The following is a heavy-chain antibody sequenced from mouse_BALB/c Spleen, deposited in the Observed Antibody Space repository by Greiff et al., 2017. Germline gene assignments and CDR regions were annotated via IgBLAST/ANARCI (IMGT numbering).Heavy chain of an antibody. J-gene: IGHJ4*01. D-gene: IGHD2-14*01. CDR1: GYTFTSYW. CDR3: ARGNYRYEGDAMDY. CDR2: IDPSDSET. Sequence: QVQLQQPGAELVKPGAPVKLSCKASGYTFTSYWMNWVKQRPGRGLEWIGRIDPSDSETHYNQKFKDKATLTVDKSSSTAYIQLSSLTSEDSAVYYCARGNYRYEGDAMDYWGQGTSVTVSS. V-gene: IGHV1-69*02.